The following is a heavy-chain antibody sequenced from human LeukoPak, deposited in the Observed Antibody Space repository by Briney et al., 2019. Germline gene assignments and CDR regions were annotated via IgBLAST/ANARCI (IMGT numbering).Heavy chain of an antibody. Sequence: GGSLRLSCAASGFTFSSYGMHWVRQAPGKGLEWVAVISYEGFNKYYADSVKGRFTISRDNSRNTLYLQMNSLRAEDTAVYYCAKDRKLLVAATVIDHWGQGTLVTVSS. D-gene: IGHD2-15*01. V-gene: IGHV3-30*18. CDR3: AKDRKLLVAATVIDH. J-gene: IGHJ4*02. CDR1: GFTFSSYG. CDR2: ISYEGFNK.